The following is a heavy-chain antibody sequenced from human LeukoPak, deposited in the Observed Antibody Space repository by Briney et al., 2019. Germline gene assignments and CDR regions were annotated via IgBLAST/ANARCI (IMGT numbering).Heavy chain of an antibody. V-gene: IGHV3-43*01. CDR1: GFIFDDFT. J-gene: IGHJ4*02. CDR3: AKGDVDSPMNFYH. CDR2: INWDGGST. D-gene: IGHD5-12*01. Sequence: PGGSLRLSCAASGFIFDDFTIHWVRQVPGKGLEWVSLINWDGGSTYYAVSVKGRFTISRDNSKNSLYLQMDSLTTEDTAFYYCAKGDVDSPMNFYHWGQGTLVTVSS.